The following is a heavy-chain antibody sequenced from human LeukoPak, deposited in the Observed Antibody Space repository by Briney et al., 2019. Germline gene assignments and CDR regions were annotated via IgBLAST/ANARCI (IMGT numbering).Heavy chain of an antibody. Sequence: GGSLRLSCAASGFTFSSYGMHWVRQGPAKGLEWVALIRYDGSNKYYADSVKGRFTISRDNSKNPLYLQMNSLRAEDTAVYYCAKDSVERFGELFSYYYYYGMDVWGQGTTVTVSS. V-gene: IGHV3-30*02. D-gene: IGHD3-10*01. CDR3: AKDSVERFGELFSYYYYYGMDV. J-gene: IGHJ6*02. CDR1: GFTFSSYG. CDR2: IRYDGSNK.